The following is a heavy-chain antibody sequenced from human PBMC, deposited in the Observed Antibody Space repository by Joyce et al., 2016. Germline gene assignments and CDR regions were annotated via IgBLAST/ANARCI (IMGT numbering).Heavy chain of an antibody. CDR2: IVVGSGNT. Sequence: QMQLVQSGPEVKKPGTPVKVACKTSGFTFTSSAMQGVRQARGQRREWKGWIVVGSGNTNYAQKFQERVTITRDMSTSTAYMELSRLRSEDTAVYYCAAAPDYYDISGYYYSAFDIWGQGTMVTVSS. J-gene: IGHJ3*02. CDR3: AAAPDYYDISGYYYSAFDI. V-gene: IGHV1-58*02. D-gene: IGHD3-22*01. CDR1: GFTFTSSA.